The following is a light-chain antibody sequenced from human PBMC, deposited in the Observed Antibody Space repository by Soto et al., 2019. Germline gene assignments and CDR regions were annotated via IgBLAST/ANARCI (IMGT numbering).Light chain of an antibody. V-gene: IGLV2-14*01. J-gene: IGLJ1*01. CDR1: STDVGGYKY. Sequence: QSVLTQPASVSGSPGQSITISCTGTSTDVGGYKYVSWYQQHPGKAPKLMMYDVTSRPSGISNRFSGSKSGNTAFLIISGLQAEDEADYYCISYTSSDTYVFGTGTKLTVL. CDR3: ISYTSSDTYV. CDR2: DVT.